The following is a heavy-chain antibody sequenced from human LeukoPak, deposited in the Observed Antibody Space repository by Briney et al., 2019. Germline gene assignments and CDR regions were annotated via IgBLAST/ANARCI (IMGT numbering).Heavy chain of an antibody. V-gene: IGHV3-7*03. J-gene: IGHJ4*02. CDR2: IKQDGSEK. CDR1: GFTFSSYW. D-gene: IGHD6-13*01. CDR3: ARGRSLFSYSSSWQFDY. Sequence: GGSLRLSCAASGFTFSSYWMSWVRQAPGKGLEWVANIKQDGSEKYYVDSVKGRFAISRDNAKNSLYLQMNSLRAEDTAVYYCARGRSLFSYSSSWQFDYWGQGTLVTVSS.